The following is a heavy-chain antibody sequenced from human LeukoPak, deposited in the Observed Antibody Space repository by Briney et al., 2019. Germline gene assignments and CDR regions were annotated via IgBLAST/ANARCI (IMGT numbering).Heavy chain of an antibody. J-gene: IGHJ3*02. CDR1: GYSFDRYG. CDR2: IGAFNGNT. V-gene: IGHV1-18*01. Sequence: ASVKVSCKASGYSFDRYGISWVRQAPGQGLEWLGWIGAFNGNTNYAQNLQGRVTITADTSRTTAYMELRSLSSDDADVYYCARDFLSYDGSESHFEDTFDIWGQGTMVTVSS. D-gene: IGHD3-22*01. CDR3: ARDFLSYDGSESHFEDTFDI.